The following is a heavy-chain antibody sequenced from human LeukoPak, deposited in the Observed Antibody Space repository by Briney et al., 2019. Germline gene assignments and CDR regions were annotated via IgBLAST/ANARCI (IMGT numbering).Heavy chain of an antibody. D-gene: IGHD3-22*01. CDR1: GFTFSDYY. V-gene: IGHV3-11*04. CDR3: AREPYYDSSGYSPEY. Sequence: PGGSLRLSCAASGFTFSDYYMSWIRQAPGKGLEWVSYISSSGSFIYYADSVMGRFTISRDNAKNSLYLHMNSLRAEDTALYYCAREPYYDSSGYSPEYWGQGTLVTVSS. J-gene: IGHJ4*02. CDR2: ISSSGSFI.